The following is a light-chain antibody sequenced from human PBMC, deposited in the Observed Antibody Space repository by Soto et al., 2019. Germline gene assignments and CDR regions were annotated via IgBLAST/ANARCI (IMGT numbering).Light chain of an antibody. Sequence: QSALTQPRSVSGSPGQSVTISCTGTSSDVGGYNYVSWYQQHTGKAPKLMIYDVSKRPSGVPDRFSGSKSGNTASLTISGLQAEDEADYYCCSCAGSDSYVFGTGTKLTVL. J-gene: IGLJ1*01. CDR1: SSDVGGYNY. V-gene: IGLV2-11*01. CDR2: DVS. CDR3: CSCAGSDSYV.